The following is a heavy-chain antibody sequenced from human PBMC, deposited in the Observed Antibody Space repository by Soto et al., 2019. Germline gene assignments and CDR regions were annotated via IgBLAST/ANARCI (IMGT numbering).Heavy chain of an antibody. Sequence: QVQLVESGGGVVQPGRSLRLSCAASGFTFSSYGMHWVRQAPGKGLEWVAVISYDGSNKYYADSVKGRFTISRDNSKNTLYRQMNSLRAADTAVYYCAPWFGAFDSWGQGTLVTVSS. CDR3: APWFGAFDS. CDR2: ISYDGSNK. D-gene: IGHD3-10*01. V-gene: IGHV3-30*03. CDR1: GFTFSSYG. J-gene: IGHJ4*02.